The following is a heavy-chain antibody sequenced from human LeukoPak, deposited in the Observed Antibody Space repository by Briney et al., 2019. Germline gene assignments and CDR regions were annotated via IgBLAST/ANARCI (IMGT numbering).Heavy chain of an antibody. D-gene: IGHD6-13*01. CDR2: ISSSGSTI. J-gene: IGHJ3*02. Sequence: GGSLRLSCAASGFTFSDYYMSWIRQAPGKGLEWVSYISSSGSTIYYADSVKGRLTSSRDNAKNSLYLQMNSLRAEDTAVYYCARDSRRAAAGTRAFDIWGQGTMVTVSS. CDR1: GFTFSDYY. V-gene: IGHV3-11*01. CDR3: ARDSRRAAAGTRAFDI.